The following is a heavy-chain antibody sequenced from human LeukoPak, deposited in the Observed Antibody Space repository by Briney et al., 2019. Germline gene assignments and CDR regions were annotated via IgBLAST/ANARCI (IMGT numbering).Heavy chain of an antibody. D-gene: IGHD1-7*01. CDR2: IYYSGRT. CDR3: ARHKGNYAYFDY. CDR1: GGSISSHY. J-gene: IGHJ4*02. Sequence: SETLSLTCTVSGGSISSHYWSWIRQPPGKGLEWIGYIYYSGRTNYNPSLKSRVTISVDTSKNQYSLKRSSVTAADTAVYYCARHKGNYAYFDYWGQGTLVTVSS. V-gene: IGHV4-59*08.